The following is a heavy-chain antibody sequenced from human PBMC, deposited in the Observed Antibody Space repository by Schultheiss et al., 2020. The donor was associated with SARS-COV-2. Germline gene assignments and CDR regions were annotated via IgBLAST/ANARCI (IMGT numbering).Heavy chain of an antibody. J-gene: IGHJ4*02. CDR3: ARDRRLVREQQLDY. D-gene: IGHD6-13*01. CDR2: IYYSGST. V-gene: IGHV4-31*03. Sequence: TLSLTCSVSGGSITSGPYYWTWIRQHPVKGLEWIGYIYYSGSTYYNPSLKSRVTISVDTSKNQFSLKLSSVTAADTAVYYCARDRRLVREQQLDYWGQGTLVTVSS. CDR1: GGSITSGPYY.